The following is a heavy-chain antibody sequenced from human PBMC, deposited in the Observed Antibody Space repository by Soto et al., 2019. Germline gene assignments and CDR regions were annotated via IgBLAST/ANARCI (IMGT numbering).Heavy chain of an antibody. CDR2: ISSSSSYI. V-gene: IGHV3-21*01. CDR3: ARDRKTWIQLGYYYYGMDV. Sequence: GGSLRLSCAASGFTFSSYSMNWVRQAPGKGLEWVSSISSSSSYIYYADSVKGRFTISRDNAKNSLYLQMNSLRAEDTAVYYCARDRKTWIQLGYYYYGMDVWGQGTTVTVSS. CDR1: GFTFSSYS. D-gene: IGHD5-18*01. J-gene: IGHJ6*02.